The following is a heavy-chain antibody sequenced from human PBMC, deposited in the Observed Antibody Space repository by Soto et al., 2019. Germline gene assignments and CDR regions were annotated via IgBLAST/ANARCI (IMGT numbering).Heavy chain of an antibody. D-gene: IGHD3-16*02. CDR2: IYYSGST. CDR1: GGSISSYY. J-gene: IGHJ6*02. CDR3: ARDRPRSPYYDYXWGSYRWKGAYYYYYGMDV. V-gene: IGHV4-59*01. Sequence: PSGTLSLTCTVSGGSISSYYWSWIRQPPGKGLEWIGYIYYSGSTNYNPSLKSRVTISVDTSKNQFSLKLSSVTAADTAVYYCARDRPRSPYYDYXWGSYRWKGAYYYYYGMDVWGQGTTVTVYS.